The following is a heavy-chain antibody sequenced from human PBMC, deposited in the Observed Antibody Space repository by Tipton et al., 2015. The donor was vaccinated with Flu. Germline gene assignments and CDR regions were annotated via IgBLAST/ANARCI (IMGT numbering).Heavy chain of an antibody. J-gene: IGHJ4*02. CDR1: GFTFRTNG. CDR2: IRSDETTE. CDR3: AKSGGFDS. V-gene: IGHV3-30*02. Sequence: SLRLSCAASGFTFRTNGMHWVRQAPGKGLEGVAHIRSDETTEYADSVKGRFTISRDNSKDMLYLQMNSLRAEDTAVFYCAKSGGFDSWNQGALVIVSS. D-gene: IGHD1-26*01.